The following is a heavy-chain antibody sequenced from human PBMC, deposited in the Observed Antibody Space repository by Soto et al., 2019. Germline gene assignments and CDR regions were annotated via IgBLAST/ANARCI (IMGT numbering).Heavy chain of an antibody. Sequence: SETLSLTCTVSGGSISSGGYHWSWIRQHPGKGLEWIGYIYYSGSTYYNPSLKSRVTISVDTSKNQFSLKLSSVTAADTAVYYCARSPLSGLDPFNYYYGMDVCGQGTTVTLSS. J-gene: IGHJ6*02. D-gene: IGHD3-3*01. V-gene: IGHV4-31*03. CDR1: GGSISSGGYH. CDR2: IYYSGST. CDR3: ARSPLSGLDPFNYYYGMDV.